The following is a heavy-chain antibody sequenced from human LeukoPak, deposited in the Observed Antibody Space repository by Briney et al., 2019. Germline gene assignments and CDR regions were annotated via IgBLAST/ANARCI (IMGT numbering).Heavy chain of an antibody. Sequence: KPSETLSLTCTVSGGSISSSSYYWGWIRQPPGKGLEWIGSIYYSGSTYYNPSLKSRVTISVDTSKNQFSLKLSSVTAADTAVYYCASKNYYDTSGYPFDYWGQGTLVTVSS. J-gene: IGHJ4*02. V-gene: IGHV4-39*07. CDR2: IYYSGST. CDR3: ASKNYYDTSGYPFDY. CDR1: GGSISSSSYY. D-gene: IGHD3-22*01.